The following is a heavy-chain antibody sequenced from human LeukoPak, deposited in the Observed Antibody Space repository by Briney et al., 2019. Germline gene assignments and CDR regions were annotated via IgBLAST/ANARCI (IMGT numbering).Heavy chain of an antibody. CDR2: LDPEDGET. D-gene: IGHD3-16*01. CDR3: TVLWDKTFDY. V-gene: IGHV1-24*01. CDR1: GYTLTELS. J-gene: IGHJ4*02. Sequence: ASVKVSCKVSGYTLTELSMHWVRQAPGKGLEWMGGLDPEDGETIYAQKFQGRVTMTEDTSTDTAYMELSSLRSEDTAVYYCTVLWDKTFDYWGQGTLVTVSS.